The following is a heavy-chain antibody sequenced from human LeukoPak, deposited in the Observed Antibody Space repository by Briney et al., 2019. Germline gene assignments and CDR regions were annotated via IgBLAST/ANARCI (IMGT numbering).Heavy chain of an antibody. CDR2: ISSSSSYI. J-gene: IGHJ5*02. CDR3: AKDPARSTSPNWFDP. V-gene: IGHV3-21*01. Sequence: GGSLRLSCAASGFTFSSYSMNWVRQAPGKGLEWVSSISSSSSYIYYADSVKGRFTISRDNAKNSLYLQMNSLRAEDTAVYYCAKDPARSTSPNWFDPWGQGTLVTVSS. CDR1: GFTFSSYS. D-gene: IGHD2-2*01.